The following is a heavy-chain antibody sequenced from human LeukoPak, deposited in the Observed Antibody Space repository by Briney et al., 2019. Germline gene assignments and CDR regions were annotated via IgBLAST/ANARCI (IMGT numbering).Heavy chain of an antibody. V-gene: IGHV4-34*01. J-gene: IGHJ5*02. Sequence: SETLSLTCAVYGGSFSGYYWSWIRQPPGKGLEWIGEINHSGSTNYNPSLKSRVTISVDTSKNQFSLKLSSVTAADTAVYYCARDQWLVIINWFDPWGQGTLVTVSS. CDR2: INHSGST. CDR1: GGSFSGYY. CDR3: ARDQWLVIINWFDP. D-gene: IGHD6-19*01.